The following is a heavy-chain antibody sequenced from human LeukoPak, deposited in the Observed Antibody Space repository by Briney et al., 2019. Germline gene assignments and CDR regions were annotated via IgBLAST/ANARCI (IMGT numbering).Heavy chain of an antibody. D-gene: IGHD3-10*01. CDR2: ISSSGSTV. J-gene: IGHJ6*03. V-gene: IGHV3-48*03. Sequence: GGSLRLSCAASGFTFSSYEMNWVRQAPGKGLEWVAYISSSGSTVYYADSVKGRFTISRDNAKNSPYLQMNSLRAEDTAVYYCARAMVRGVIVYYYYYMDVWGKGTTVTVSS. CDR1: GFTFSSYE. CDR3: ARAMVRGVIVYYYYYMDV.